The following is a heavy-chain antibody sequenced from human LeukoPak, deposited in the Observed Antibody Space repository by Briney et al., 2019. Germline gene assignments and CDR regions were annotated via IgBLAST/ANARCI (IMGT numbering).Heavy chain of an antibody. Sequence: PGGSLRLSCAASGFTFSSYSMNWVRQAPGKGLEWVSYISSRSSTIYYADSVKGRFTISRDNAKNSLYLQMNSLRAEDTAVYYCARGPAGYCSGGSCYFDYWGQGTLVTVSS. J-gene: IGHJ4*02. CDR3: ARGPAGYCSGGSCYFDY. CDR1: GFTFSSYS. D-gene: IGHD2-15*01. CDR2: ISSRSSTI. V-gene: IGHV3-48*04.